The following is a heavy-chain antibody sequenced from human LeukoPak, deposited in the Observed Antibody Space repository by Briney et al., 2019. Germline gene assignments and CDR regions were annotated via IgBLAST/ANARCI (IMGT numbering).Heavy chain of an antibody. CDR1: GFTFSSYA. D-gene: IGHD3-22*01. J-gene: IGHJ4*02. CDR2: IKQDGSEK. V-gene: IGHV3-7*01. Sequence: GGSLRLSCAASGFTFSSYAMNWVRQAPGKGLEWVANIKQDGSEKYYVDSVKGRFTISRDNAKNSLYLQLNSLRAEDTAVYYCARRNYDSSGYYCDYWGQGTLVAVSS. CDR3: ARRNYDSSGYYCDY.